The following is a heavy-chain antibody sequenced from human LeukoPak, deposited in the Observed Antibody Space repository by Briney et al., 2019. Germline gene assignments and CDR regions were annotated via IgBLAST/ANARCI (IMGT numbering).Heavy chain of an antibody. D-gene: IGHD1-7*01. CDR2: INPNSGGT. V-gene: IGHV1-2*02. J-gene: IGHJ4*02. CDR3: AREKDLVTGTTEFDY. CDR1: GYTFTGYY. Sequence: ASVKVSCKASGYTFTGYYMHWVRQAPGQGLEWMGWINPNSGGTNYAQKFQGRVTMTRDTSISTAYVELSRLRSDDTAVYYCAREKDLVTGTTEFDYWGQGTLVTVSS.